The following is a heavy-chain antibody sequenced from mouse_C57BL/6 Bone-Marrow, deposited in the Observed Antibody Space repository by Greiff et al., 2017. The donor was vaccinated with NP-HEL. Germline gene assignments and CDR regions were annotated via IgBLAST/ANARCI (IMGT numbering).Heavy chain of an antibody. CDR2: INPNNGGT. V-gene: IGHV1-26*01. CDR3: ARSGVWDVFFDY. D-gene: IGHD4-1*01. Sequence: EVQLQQSGPELVKPGASVKISCKASGYTFTDYYMNWVKQSHGKSLEWIGDINPNNGGTSYNQKFKGKATLTVDKSSSTAYMELRSLTSEDSAVYYCARSGVWDVFFDYWGQGPTLTVSS. J-gene: IGHJ2*01. CDR1: GYTFTDYY.